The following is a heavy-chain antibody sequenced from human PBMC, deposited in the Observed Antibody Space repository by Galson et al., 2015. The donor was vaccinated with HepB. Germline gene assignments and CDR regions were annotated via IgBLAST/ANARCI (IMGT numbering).Heavy chain of an antibody. V-gene: IGHV1-46*01. D-gene: IGHD3-22*01. Sequence: SVKVSCKASGYTFTSYYMHWVRQAPGQGLEWMGIINPSGGSTSYAQKFQGRVTMTRDTSTSTVYMELSSLRSEDTAVYYCARSQSHYYDSSGYWPSGYYFDYWGQGTLVTVSS. CDR1: GYTFTSYY. CDR2: INPSGGST. CDR3: ARSQSHYYDSSGYWPSGYYFDY. J-gene: IGHJ4*02.